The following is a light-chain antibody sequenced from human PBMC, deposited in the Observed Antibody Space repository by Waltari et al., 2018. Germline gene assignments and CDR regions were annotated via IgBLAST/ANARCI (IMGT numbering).Light chain of an antibody. Sequence: QPVLTQSPSASAFLGASVKLTCTLSSGHANYAIAWHQQHQGKAPRYLMRVNNRGSDSKGDGIPDRFSGSMSGAERYLTISNLQSEDEAEYFCQTWDSGIVFGSGTKLTVL. CDR1: SGHANYA. CDR2: VNNRGSD. J-gene: IGLJ6*01. V-gene: IGLV4-69*02. CDR3: QTWDSGIV.